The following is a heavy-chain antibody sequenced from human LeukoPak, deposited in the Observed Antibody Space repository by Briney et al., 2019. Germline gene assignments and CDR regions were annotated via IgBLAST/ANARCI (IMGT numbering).Heavy chain of an antibody. J-gene: IGHJ4*02. D-gene: IGHD2-2*02. CDR2: ISAYNGNT. V-gene: IGHV1-18*01. Sequence: ASVKVSCKASGYTFTSYGISWVRQAPGQGLEWMGWISAYNGNTNYAQKLQGRVTMTTDTSTSTAYMELRSLRSDDTAVYYCARGLTRGYCSSTSCYTGDFDYWGQGTLVTVSS. CDR3: ARGLTRGYCSSTSCYTGDFDY. CDR1: GYTFTSYG.